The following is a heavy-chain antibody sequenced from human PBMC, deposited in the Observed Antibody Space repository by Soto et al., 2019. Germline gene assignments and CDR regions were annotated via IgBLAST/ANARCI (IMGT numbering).Heavy chain of an antibody. CDR3: ARAIGPTLADY. CDR2: IGTTGDT. J-gene: IGHJ4*02. CDR1: GFTFSSYD. Sequence: EVQLVESGGGLVQPGGSLRLSCSASGFTFSSYDMPWVRQGTGKGLEWVSAIGTTGDTYYAGSVKGRFTISRENAKNSLYLQMNSLRAGDPAIYICARAIGPTLADYWGQGTLVTVSS. D-gene: IGHD3-22*01. V-gene: IGHV3-13*04.